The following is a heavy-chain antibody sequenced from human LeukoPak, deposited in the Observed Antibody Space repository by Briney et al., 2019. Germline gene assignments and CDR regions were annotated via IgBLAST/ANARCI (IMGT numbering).Heavy chain of an antibody. Sequence: SGGSLRLSCAASGFTFSDYNMNWVRQAPGKGLEWVSAIGGSGSSTYYADSVKGRFTISRDNSKNTLYLQMSSLRADDTAVYYCAKGSAAVRPYYFDYWGQGTLVTVSS. CDR3: AKGSAAVRPYYFDY. V-gene: IGHV3-23*01. D-gene: IGHD6-13*01. CDR1: GFTFSDYN. J-gene: IGHJ4*02. CDR2: IGGSGSST.